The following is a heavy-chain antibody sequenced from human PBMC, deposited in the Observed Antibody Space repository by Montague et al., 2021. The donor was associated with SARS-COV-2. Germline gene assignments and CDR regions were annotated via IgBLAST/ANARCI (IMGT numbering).Heavy chain of an antibody. CDR2: IHHSGT. J-gene: IGHJ4*02. V-gene: IGHV4-39*07. D-gene: IGHD6-13*01. CDR1: GGSISDSNYL. Sequence: SETLSLTCTVSGGSISDSNYLWGWIRQPPGKGLEWIGDIHHSGTXYNPSLRSRVTMSRDLSENQFSLRLRSVTAADMALYYCARSLISASGTGSNFDSWGQGTLVAVSS. CDR3: ARSLISASGTGSNFDS.